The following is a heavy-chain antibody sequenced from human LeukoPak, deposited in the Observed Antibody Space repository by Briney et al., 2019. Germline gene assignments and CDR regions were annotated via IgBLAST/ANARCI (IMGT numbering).Heavy chain of an antibody. J-gene: IGHJ6*02. D-gene: IGHD6-13*01. CDR3: ARGTLRRGYRDYGMDV. V-gene: IGHV4-59*01. CDR1: GGSFSGYY. Sequence: PSETLSLTCAVYGGSFSGYYWSWIRQPPGKGLEWIGYIYYSGSTNYNPSLKSRVTISVDTSKNQFSLKLSSVTAADTAVYYCARGTLRRGYRDYGMDVWGQGTTVTVSS. CDR2: IYYSGST.